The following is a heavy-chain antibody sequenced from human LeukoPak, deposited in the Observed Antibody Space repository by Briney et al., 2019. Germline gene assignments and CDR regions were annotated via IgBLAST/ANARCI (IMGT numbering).Heavy chain of an antibody. Sequence: SVKVSCKASGGTFSSYAISWVRQAPGQGLEWMGRIIPIFGTANYAQKFQGRVTITADKSTSTAYMELSSLRSEDTAVYYCARTAIKGPYYYMDVWCKGTTVTVSS. J-gene: IGHJ6*03. CDR1: GGTFSSYA. V-gene: IGHV1-69*06. CDR3: ARTAIKGPYYYMDV. CDR2: IIPIFGTA.